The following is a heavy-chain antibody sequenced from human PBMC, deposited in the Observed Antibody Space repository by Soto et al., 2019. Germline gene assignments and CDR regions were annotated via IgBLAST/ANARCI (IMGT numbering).Heavy chain of an antibody. V-gene: IGHV5-51*01. CDR2: MFPGDSDT. D-gene: IGHD6-19*01. Sequence: GESLKISCKGSGYSFTTYWIGWVRQLPGQGLEWMGVMFPGDSDTRYSPSFQGQVTMSADPSTNTAYLEWSSLKTADSAMYYCARVPDSSLGTMDVWGQGTTVTVYS. CDR1: GYSFTTYW. CDR3: ARVPDSSLGTMDV. J-gene: IGHJ6*02.